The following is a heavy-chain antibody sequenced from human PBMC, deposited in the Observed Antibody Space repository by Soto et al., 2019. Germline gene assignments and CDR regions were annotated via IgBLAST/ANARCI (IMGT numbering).Heavy chain of an antibody. V-gene: IGHV3-23*01. CDR2: ITGSGSGT. CDR1: GFTFNSYA. Sequence: EVQLLESGGGLVQSGGSLRLSCAASGFTFNSYAMGWVRQAPGKGLEWVSTITGSGSGTYYVDSLKGRFTISRDNSKNTVYLQMNSLRAEDTAVYYCAKGWGRFDYWGQGTLVTVSS. J-gene: IGHJ4*02. D-gene: IGHD1-26*01. CDR3: AKGWGRFDY.